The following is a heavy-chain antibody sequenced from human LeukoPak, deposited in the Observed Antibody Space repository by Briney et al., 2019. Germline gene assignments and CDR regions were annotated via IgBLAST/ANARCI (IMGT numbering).Heavy chain of an antibody. CDR2: IYSGGAT. CDR1: GFTVRTSY. Sequence: GGSLRLSCAASGFTVRTSYMSWVRQAPGKGLEWVSVIYSGGATHYADSVKGRFTISRDNSKNTLYFQMNSPRVEDTAVYCCARGGETATGPFDYWGQGTLVTVSS. CDR3: ARGGETATGPFDY. J-gene: IGHJ4*02. V-gene: IGHV3-53*01. D-gene: IGHD5-24*01.